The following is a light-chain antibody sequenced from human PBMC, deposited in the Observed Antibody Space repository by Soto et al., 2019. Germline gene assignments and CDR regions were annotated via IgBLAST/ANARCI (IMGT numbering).Light chain of an antibody. J-gene: IGLJ3*02. CDR2: GNS. CDR1: SSNIGAGYD. V-gene: IGLV1-40*01. Sequence: QSVLTQPPSVSGAPGQRVTISCTGSSSNIGAGYDVHWYQQLPGTAPKLLIYGNSNRPSGVPDRFTGSQSGTSASLAITGLQAEDEADYYCQSYDSSLEFGGGTKLIVL. CDR3: QSYDSSLE.